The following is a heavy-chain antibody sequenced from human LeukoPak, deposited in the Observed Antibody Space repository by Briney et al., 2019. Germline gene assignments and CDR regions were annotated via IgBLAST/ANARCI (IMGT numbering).Heavy chain of an antibody. V-gene: IGHV3-48*04. CDR1: GFTFSSYS. D-gene: IGHD3-16*01. J-gene: IGHJ4*02. Sequence: GGSLRLSCAASGFTFSSYSMNWVRQAPGKGLEWLSYINNSGTISYADSVKGRFTVSRDDAANSLYLQMTSLRVEDMAVYYCARGRLGGHFNWWPSPPDYGGRGTLIPVP. CDR2: INNSGTI. CDR3: ARGRLGGHFNWWPSPPDY.